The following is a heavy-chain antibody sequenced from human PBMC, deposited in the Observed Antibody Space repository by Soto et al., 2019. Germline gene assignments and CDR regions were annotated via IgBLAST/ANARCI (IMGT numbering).Heavy chain of an antibody. D-gene: IGHD3-3*01. V-gene: IGHV1-69*01. CDR1: GGTFSSYA. CDR2: IIPIFGTA. CDR3: ARGVYYDFWSGYYVFGFDY. Sequence: QVQLVQSGAEVKKPGSSVKVSCKASGGTFSSYAISWVRQAPEQGLEWMGGIIPIFGTANYAQKFQGRVTITADESTSTAYMELSSLRSEDTAVYYCARGVYYDFWSGYYVFGFDYWGQGTLVTVSS. J-gene: IGHJ4*02.